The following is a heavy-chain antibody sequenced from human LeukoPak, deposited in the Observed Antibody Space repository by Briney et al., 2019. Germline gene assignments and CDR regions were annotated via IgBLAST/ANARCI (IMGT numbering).Heavy chain of an antibody. CDR2: IIPIFGTA. CDR1: GGTFSSYA. V-gene: IGHV1-69*13. D-gene: IGHD3-16*02. Sequence: ASVKVSCKASGGTFSSYAISWVRQAPGQGLEWMGGIIPIFGTANYAQKFQGRVTITADESTSTAYMEVSSLRSEDTAVYYCARDPSASDITFGGVIVPYFDYWGQGTLVTVSS. J-gene: IGHJ4*02. CDR3: ARDPSASDITFGGVIVPYFDY.